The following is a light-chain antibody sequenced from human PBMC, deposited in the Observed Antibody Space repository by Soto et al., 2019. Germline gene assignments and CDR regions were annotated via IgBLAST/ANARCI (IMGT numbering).Light chain of an antibody. Sequence: QSVLTQPPSVSGAPGRRVTISCTGSSSNIGAGYDVHWYQQLPGTAPQLLIYGNNNRPSGVPDRFSGSKSGTSASLAITGLQAEDEADYYCQSYDSSLSVVFGGGTKLTVL. J-gene: IGLJ2*01. CDR2: GNN. CDR3: QSYDSSLSVV. CDR1: SSNIGAGYD. V-gene: IGLV1-40*01.